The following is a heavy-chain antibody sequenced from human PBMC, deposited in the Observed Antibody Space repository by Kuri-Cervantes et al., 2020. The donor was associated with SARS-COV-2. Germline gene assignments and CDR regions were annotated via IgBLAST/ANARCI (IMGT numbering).Heavy chain of an antibody. J-gene: IGHJ4*02. Sequence: SVKVSCKASGYTFTSYAISWVRQAPGQGLEWMGRIIPILGTANYAQKFQDRVTITADKSTSTAYMELSSLRSEDTAVYYCAREGSRSSSHPVYYWGQGTLVTVSS. CDR2: IIPILGTA. D-gene: IGHD6-6*01. CDR3: AREGSRSSSHPVYY. V-gene: IGHV1-69*04. CDR1: GYTFTSYA.